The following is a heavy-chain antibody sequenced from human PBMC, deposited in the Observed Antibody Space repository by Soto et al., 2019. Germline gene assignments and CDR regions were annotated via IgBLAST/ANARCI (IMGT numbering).Heavy chain of an antibody. D-gene: IGHD2-8*01. Sequence: QTGGSLRLSCAASGFTFRNNVLSWVRQAPGKGLDWVSGITGSGRDTYYADSVKGRFTISRDNSKNMVFLQMNSLRAEDTALSYCAKNGLDNSPSAIDSWGPGTLVTVSS. CDR1: GFTFRNNV. CDR2: ITGSGRDT. J-gene: IGHJ4*02. CDR3: AKNGLDNSPSAIDS. V-gene: IGHV3-23*01.